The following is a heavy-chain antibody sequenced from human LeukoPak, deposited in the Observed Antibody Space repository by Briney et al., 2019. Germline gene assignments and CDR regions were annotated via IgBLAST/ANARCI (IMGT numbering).Heavy chain of an antibody. J-gene: IGHJ4*02. CDR3: ARDLGTTGTIPENYFDY. Sequence: GASVKVSCKASGYTFTGYYMHWVRQAPGQGLEWMGWINPNSGGTNYAQKFQGRVTMTRDTSISTAYMELSRLRSDDTAVYYCARDLGTTGTIPENYFDYWGQGTLVTVSS. CDR2: INPNSGGT. V-gene: IGHV1-2*02. CDR1: GYTFTGYY. D-gene: IGHD1-1*01.